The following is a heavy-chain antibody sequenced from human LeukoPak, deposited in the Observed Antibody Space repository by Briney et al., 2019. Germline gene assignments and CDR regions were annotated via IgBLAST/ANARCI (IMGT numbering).Heavy chain of an antibody. Sequence: GGSLRLSCAASGFTFSSYEMNWVRQAPGKGLEWVSYVSSSGSIIYDADSVKGRFTISRDNAKNFLYLQMNSLRAEDTALYYCAREVAAAPDYYYYYMDVWGKGTTVTVSS. V-gene: IGHV3-48*03. J-gene: IGHJ6*03. CDR3: AREVAAAPDYYYYYMDV. CDR1: GFTFSSYE. D-gene: IGHD6-25*01. CDR2: VSSSGSII.